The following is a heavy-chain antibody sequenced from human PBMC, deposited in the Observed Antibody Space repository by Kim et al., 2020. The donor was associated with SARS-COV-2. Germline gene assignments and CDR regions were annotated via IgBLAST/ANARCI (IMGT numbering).Heavy chain of an antibody. V-gene: IGHV4-59*01. Sequence: SLKSRVTISVDTSKNQFSLKLSSVTAADTAVYYCARVVVVAATRFPWFDPWGQGTLVTVSS. D-gene: IGHD2-15*01. CDR3: ARVVVVAATRFPWFDP. J-gene: IGHJ5*02.